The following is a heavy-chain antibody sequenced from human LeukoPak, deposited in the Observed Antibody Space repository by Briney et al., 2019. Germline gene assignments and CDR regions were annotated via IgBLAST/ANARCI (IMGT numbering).Heavy chain of an antibody. CDR2: IYPEDSDT. CDR3: ARHEVGGDSSSGYEYYYYMDV. Sequence: GESLKISCKASGYTFTNYWIGWARQMPGKGLEWMGIIYPEDSDTKYSPSFQGQVTISVDESTSTAYLQWSSLKASDTAIYYCARHEVGGDSSSGYEYYYYMDVWGKGTAVTVSS. V-gene: IGHV5-51*01. CDR1: GYTFTNYW. D-gene: IGHD3-3*01. J-gene: IGHJ6*03.